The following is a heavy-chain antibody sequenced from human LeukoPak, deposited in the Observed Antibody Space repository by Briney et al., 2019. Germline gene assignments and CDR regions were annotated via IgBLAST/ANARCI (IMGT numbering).Heavy chain of an antibody. D-gene: IGHD2-21*01. CDR3: AHRVVVITATFDY. J-gene: IGHJ4*02. CDR1: GFTFSSFG. CDR2: IRYGGTDK. Sequence: PGGSLRLSCAASGFTFSSFGMHWVRQAPGKGREWVASIRYGGTDKYYADSVKGRFTISRDNSKNTLYLQMNSLRPEDTAVYYCAHRVVVITATFDYWGQGTLVTVSS. V-gene: IGHV3-30*02.